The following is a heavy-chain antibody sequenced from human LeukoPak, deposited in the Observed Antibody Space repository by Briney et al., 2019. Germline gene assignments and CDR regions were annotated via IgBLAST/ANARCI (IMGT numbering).Heavy chain of an antibody. J-gene: IGHJ6*02. V-gene: IGHV1-2*04. CDR2: INPNSGGT. CDR1: GYTSTGYY. CDR3: ARDARPRITIFGVVIAPSDGMDV. Sequence: ASVKVSCKASGYTSTGYYMHWVRQAPGQGLEWMGWINPNSGGTNYAQKFQGWVTMTRDTSISTAYMELSRLRSDDTAVYYCARDARPRITIFGVVIAPSDGMDVWGQGTTVTVSS. D-gene: IGHD3-3*01.